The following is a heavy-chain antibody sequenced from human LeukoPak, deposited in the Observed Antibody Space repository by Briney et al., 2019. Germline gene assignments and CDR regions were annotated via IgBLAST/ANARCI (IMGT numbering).Heavy chain of an antibody. V-gene: IGHV3-15*01. Sequence: GGSLRLSCAASGFTFSSYDMHWVRQAPGKGLEWVGRIKSKTDGGTTDYAAPVKGGFTISRDDSKNTLYLQINSLKTEDTAVYYCTTGFYFIDVWGKGTTVTVSS. CDR1: GFTFSSYD. J-gene: IGHJ6*03. CDR2: IKSKTDGGTT. CDR3: TTGFYFIDV.